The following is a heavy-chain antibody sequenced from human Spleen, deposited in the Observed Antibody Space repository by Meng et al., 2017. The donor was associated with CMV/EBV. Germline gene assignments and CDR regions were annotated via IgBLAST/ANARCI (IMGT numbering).Heavy chain of an antibody. CDR3: ARVGITIFGVDITYYFDY. J-gene: IGHJ4*02. Sequence: GGSLSLSCAASGFTFSNYSMNWVRQAPGKGLEWVANIKQDGSEKYYVDSVKGRFTISRDNAMNSLYLQMNSLRAEETAVYYCARVGITIFGVDITYYFDYWGQGTLVTVSS. V-gene: IGHV3-7*01. D-gene: IGHD3-3*01. CDR2: IKQDGSEK. CDR1: GFTFSNYS.